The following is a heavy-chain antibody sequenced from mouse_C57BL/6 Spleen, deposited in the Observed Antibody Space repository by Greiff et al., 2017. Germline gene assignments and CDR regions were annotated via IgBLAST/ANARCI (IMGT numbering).Heavy chain of an antibody. J-gene: IGHJ3*01. D-gene: IGHD2-10*02. V-gene: IGHV1-59*01. CDR3: AGGYGNYPFAY. CDR2: IDPSDSYT. CDR1: GYTFTSYW. Sequence: VQLQQPGAELVRPGTSVKLSCKASGYTFTSYWMHWVKQRPGQGLEWIGVIDPSDSYTNYNQKFKGKATLTVDTSSSTAYMQLSSLTSEDSAVYYCAGGYGNYPFAYWSQGTLVTVSA.